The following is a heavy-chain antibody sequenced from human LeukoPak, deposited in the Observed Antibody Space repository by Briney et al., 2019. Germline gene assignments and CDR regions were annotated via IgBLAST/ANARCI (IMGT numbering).Heavy chain of an antibody. D-gene: IGHD2-2*01. V-gene: IGHV4-4*07. Sequence: PWETLTLTCTVSGGSISNYYWSWIRQSAGKGLEWIGRIYTSGSTNYNPSLKSRVTMAVDTSKNQFSLKLSSVTAADTAVYYWATRGDCSSTSCYRYYYYMDVWGKGTTVTVSS. CDR1: GGSISNYY. CDR2: IYTSGST. J-gene: IGHJ6*03. CDR3: ATRGDCSSTSCYRYYYYMDV.